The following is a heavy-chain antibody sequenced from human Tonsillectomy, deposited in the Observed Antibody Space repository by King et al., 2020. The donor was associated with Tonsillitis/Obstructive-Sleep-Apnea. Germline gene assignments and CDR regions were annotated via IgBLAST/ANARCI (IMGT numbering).Heavy chain of an antibody. D-gene: IGHD1-26*01. Sequence: VQLVQSGAEVKKPGESLRISCKGSGYSVTSYWINWVRQMPGKGLEWMGRIDPSDSYTNYSPSFQGHVTIQADKSINTAYLQWSNLKASDTAMYYCARAWDVDYGMDVWGQGTTVTVSS. CDR1: GYSVTSYW. CDR2: IDPSDSYT. CDR3: ARAWDVDYGMDV. V-gene: IGHV5-10-1*03. J-gene: IGHJ6*02.